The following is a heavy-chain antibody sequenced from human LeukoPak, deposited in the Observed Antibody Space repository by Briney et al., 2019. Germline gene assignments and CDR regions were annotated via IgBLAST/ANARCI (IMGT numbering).Heavy chain of an antibody. D-gene: IGHD3-10*01. Sequence: SSETLSLTCSVSGGSISSYNWWSWVRQPPGKGLEWIGEIYNTGSTNYNPSLESRVTISVDKSQNQFSLRLTSVTAADTAVYYCARDAEEGSGSYSYWGQGTLVTVSS. CDR2: IYNTGST. J-gene: IGHJ4*02. V-gene: IGHV4-4*02. CDR1: GGSISSYNW. CDR3: ARDAEEGSGSYSY.